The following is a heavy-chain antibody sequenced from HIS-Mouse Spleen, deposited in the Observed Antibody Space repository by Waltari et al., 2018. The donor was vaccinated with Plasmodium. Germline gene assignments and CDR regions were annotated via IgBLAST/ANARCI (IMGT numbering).Heavy chain of an antibody. CDR1: GFSLSPSGLR. D-gene: IGHD6-6*01. CDR2: IDWDDDK. Sequence: QVTLRESGPALVKPTQTLTLTCTFAGFSLSPSGLRVSWIRQPPGNALAWLARIDWDDDKYYSTSLKTRLTISKDTSKNQVVLTMTNMDPVDTATYYCARHKKRGQLVRGYFDYWGQGTLVTVSS. J-gene: IGHJ4*02. CDR3: ARHKKRGQLVRGYFDY. V-gene: IGHV2-70*15.